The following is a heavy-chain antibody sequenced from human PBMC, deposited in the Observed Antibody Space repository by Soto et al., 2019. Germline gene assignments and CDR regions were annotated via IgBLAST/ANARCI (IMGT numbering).Heavy chain of an antibody. CDR2: IYHSGST. V-gene: IGHV4-4*02. CDR1: DGSISSSNW. J-gene: IGHJ4*02. CDR3: AKTRSVRGDLRYFDY. Sequence: QVQLQESGPGLVKPSGTLSLTCAVSDGSISSSNWWSWVRQPPGKGLEWIGEIYHSGSTNYNPSLKSRVTISVDKSKNQFSLKLSSVTAADTAVYYCAKTRSVRGDLRYFDYWGQGTLVTVSS. D-gene: IGHD3-10*01.